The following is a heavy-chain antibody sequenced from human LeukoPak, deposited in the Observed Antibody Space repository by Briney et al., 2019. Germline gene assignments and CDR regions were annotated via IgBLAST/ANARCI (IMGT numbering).Heavy chain of an antibody. Sequence: GALSLSCAASCSSFSSYEMNWGRPAPGKGGERVSYISSSGSTIYYADSVKGRFTISRDNAKNSLYLQMNSLRAEDTAVYYCARTGRGYDFWSGSYYYMDVWGKGTTVTVSS. CDR2: ISSSGSTI. J-gene: IGHJ6*03. V-gene: IGHV3-48*03. D-gene: IGHD3-3*01. CDR3: ARTGRGYDFWSGSYYYMDV. CDR1: CSSFSSYE.